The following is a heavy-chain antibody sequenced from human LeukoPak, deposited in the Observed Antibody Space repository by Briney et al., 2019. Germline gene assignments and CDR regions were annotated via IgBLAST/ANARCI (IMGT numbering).Heavy chain of an antibody. J-gene: IGHJ4*02. V-gene: IGHV3-23*01. CDR3: AKDVAAAAFGYFDY. CDR1: GFTFSNYA. Sequence: QTGGSLRLSCAASGFTFSNYAMNWVRQAPGKGLEWVSSISGSGGSTNYADSVKGRFTISRDNSKNTLFLQMNSLRAEDTAVYYCAKDVAAAAFGYFDYWGQGTLVTVSS. D-gene: IGHD6-13*01. CDR2: ISGSGGST.